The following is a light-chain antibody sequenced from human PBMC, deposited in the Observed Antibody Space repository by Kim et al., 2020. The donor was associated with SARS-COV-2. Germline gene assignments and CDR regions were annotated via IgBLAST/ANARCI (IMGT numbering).Light chain of an antibody. Sequence: QPVLTQSPSASASLGASVKLTCTLSSGHSSYAIAWHQQQPEKGPRYLMKLNSDGSHSKGDGIPDRFSGSSSGAERYLTISSLQSEDEADYYCRTWGTGVFGGGTQLTVL. CDR1: SGHSSYA. CDR2: LNSDGSH. J-gene: IGLJ3*02. V-gene: IGLV4-69*01. CDR3: RTWGTGV.